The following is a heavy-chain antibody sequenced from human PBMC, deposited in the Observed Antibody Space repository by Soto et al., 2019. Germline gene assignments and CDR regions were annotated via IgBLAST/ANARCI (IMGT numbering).Heavy chain of an antibody. V-gene: IGHV4-34*01. CDR3: ARVRSSGWYYYYGMDV. J-gene: IGHJ6*02. Sequence: SETLSLTCAVYGGSFSGYYWSWIRQPPGKGLEWIGEINHSGSTNYNPSLKSRVTISVDTSKNQFSLKLSSVTAADTAVYYCARVRSSGWYYYYGMDVWGQGTTVTVSS. CDR1: GGSFSGYY. CDR2: INHSGST. D-gene: IGHD6-19*01.